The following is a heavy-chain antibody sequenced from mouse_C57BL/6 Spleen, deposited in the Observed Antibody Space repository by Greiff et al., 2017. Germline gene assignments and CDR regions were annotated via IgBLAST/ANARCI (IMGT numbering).Heavy chain of an antibody. D-gene: IGHD2-4*01. V-gene: IGHV1-18*01. CDR2: INPNNGGT. J-gene: IGHJ2*01. CDR1: GYTFTDYN. Sequence: VQLKQSGPELVKPGASVKIPCKASGYTFTDYNMDWVKQSHGKSLEWIGDINPNNGGTIYNQKFKGKATLTVDKSSSTAYMELRSLTSEDTAVYYCARRGYDYGYYFDYWGQGTTLTVSS. CDR3: ARRGYDYGYYFDY.